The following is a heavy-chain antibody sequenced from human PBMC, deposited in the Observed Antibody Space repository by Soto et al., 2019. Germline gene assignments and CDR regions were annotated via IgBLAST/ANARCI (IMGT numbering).Heavy chain of an antibody. CDR2: ISSSGSTI. Sequence: PGGSQRLSCAASGFTFSDYYMSWIRQAPGKGLEWVSYISSSGSTIYYADSVKGRFTISRDNAKNSLYLQMNSLRAEDTAVYYCARDSGWFGELFSYYYGMDVWGQGTTVTVPS. CDR3: ARDSGWFGELFSYYYGMDV. CDR1: GFTFSDYY. D-gene: IGHD3-10*01. J-gene: IGHJ6*02. V-gene: IGHV3-11*04.